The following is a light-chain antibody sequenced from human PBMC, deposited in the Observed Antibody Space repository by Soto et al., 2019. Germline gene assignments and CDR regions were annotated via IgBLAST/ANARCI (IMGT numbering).Light chain of an antibody. V-gene: IGLV2-14*01. CDR2: QVT. CDR3: SSYTDSSNYF. Sequence: QSALTQPASVSGSPGQSITISCTGTSSDLAIYNYVSWYQQQPGKAPKLMIYQVTNRPSGVSNRFSVSRSGNTASLTISGLQAEDEADYYCSSYTDSSNYFFGTGTKLTVL. CDR1: SSDLAIYNY. J-gene: IGLJ1*01.